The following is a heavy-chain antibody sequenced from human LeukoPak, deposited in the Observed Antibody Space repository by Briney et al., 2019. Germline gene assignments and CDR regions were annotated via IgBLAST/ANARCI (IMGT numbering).Heavy chain of an antibody. Sequence: PGGSLRLSCAASGFTFSTYAMHWVRQAPGKGLEWVAVISYDGSNKYYTDSVKGRFTISRDNSKNTLYLQMNSLRTEDTAVYYCARDVSSGWYRSFDLWGRGTLVTVSS. J-gene: IGHJ2*01. CDR3: ARDVSSGWYRSFDL. V-gene: IGHV3-30-3*01. D-gene: IGHD6-19*01. CDR1: GFTFSTYA. CDR2: ISYDGSNK.